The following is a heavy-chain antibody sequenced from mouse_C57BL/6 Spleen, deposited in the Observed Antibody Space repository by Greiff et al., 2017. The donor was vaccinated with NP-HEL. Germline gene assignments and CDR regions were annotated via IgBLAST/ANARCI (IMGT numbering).Heavy chain of an antibody. Sequence: QVQLQQPGAELVKPGASVKMSCKASGYTFTSYWITWVKQRPGQGLEWIGDIYPGSGSTNYNEKFKSKATLTADKSSSTAYMQLSSLTSEDSAVYYCARSGTTVVSYFDYWGQGTTLTVSS. CDR3: ARSGTTVVSYFDY. CDR1: GYTFTSYW. J-gene: IGHJ2*01. D-gene: IGHD1-1*01. V-gene: IGHV1-55*01. CDR2: IYPGSGST.